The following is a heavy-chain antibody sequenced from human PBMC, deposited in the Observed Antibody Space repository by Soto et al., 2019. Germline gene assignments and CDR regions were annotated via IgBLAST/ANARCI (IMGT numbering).Heavy chain of an antibody. CDR1: GGSFSGYY. V-gene: IGHV4-34*09. Sequence: TLSLTCAVYGGSFSGYYWSCIRQPPGKGLEWIGEINHSGSTNYNPSLKSRVTISVDTSKNQFSLKLSSVTAADTAVYYCARGSVAAAGWFDPWGQGTLVTVSS. CDR3: ARGSVAAAGWFDP. D-gene: IGHD6-13*01. J-gene: IGHJ5*02. CDR2: INHSGST.